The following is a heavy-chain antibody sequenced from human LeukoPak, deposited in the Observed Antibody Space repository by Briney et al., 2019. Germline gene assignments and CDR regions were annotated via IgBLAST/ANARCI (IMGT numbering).Heavy chain of an antibody. Sequence: GGSLRLSCAASGFTFSSYGMHWVRQAPGKGLEWVAFIRYDGSNKYYADSVKGRFTISRDNSKNTLYLQMNSLRAEDTAVYYCAKFTSLWFGGNTHFDYWGQGTLVTVSS. CDR2: IRYDGSNK. CDR1: GFTFSSYG. CDR3: AKFTSLWFGGNTHFDY. V-gene: IGHV3-30*02. J-gene: IGHJ4*02. D-gene: IGHD3-10*01.